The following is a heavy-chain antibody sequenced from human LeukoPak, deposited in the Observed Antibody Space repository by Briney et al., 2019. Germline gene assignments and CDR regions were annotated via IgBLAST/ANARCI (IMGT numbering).Heavy chain of an antibody. V-gene: IGHV3-48*01. CDR3: ATFYGDYIDY. CDR2: ISSSSTI. Sequence: GGSLRLSCAASGFTFSSYRMNWVRQAPGKGLEWVSYISSSSTIYYADSVKGRFTISRDNAKNSLYLQTNSLRAEDTAVYYCATFYGDYIDYWGQGTLVTVSS. CDR1: GFTFSSYR. J-gene: IGHJ4*02. D-gene: IGHD4-17*01.